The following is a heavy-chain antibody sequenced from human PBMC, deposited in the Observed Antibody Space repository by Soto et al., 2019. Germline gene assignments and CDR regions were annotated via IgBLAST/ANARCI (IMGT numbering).Heavy chain of an antibody. CDR3: AKDKGVFNRATSYFDY. Sequence: LRLSCAASGFTFSNYAMHWVRQAPGKGLEWVALTSYDGNNEYYTDSVKGRFTISRDNSKNTLFLQMNSPRPEDTAVYYCAKDKGVFNRATSYFDYWGQGALVTVSS. CDR1: GFTFSNYA. V-gene: IGHV3-30*18. J-gene: IGHJ4*02. CDR2: TSYDGNNE. D-gene: IGHD3-16*01.